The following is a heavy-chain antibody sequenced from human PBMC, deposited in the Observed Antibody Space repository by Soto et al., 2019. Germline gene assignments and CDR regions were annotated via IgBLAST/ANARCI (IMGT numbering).Heavy chain of an antibody. J-gene: IGHJ6*02. CDR1: GSSLTSGVAG. CDR3: SHRLPGPSGYDV. V-gene: IGHV2-5*01. CDR2: IYWNDEQ. D-gene: IGHD6-13*01. Sequence: QITLKESGPTLVKPTQTLTLTCTFSGSSLTSGVAGVGWIRQPPGEALEWLALIYWNDEQYYNPSLRNRLTITRDTSKNQVVLTMANLDPVDTATDYCSHRLPGPSGYDVWGQGTTVTVSS.